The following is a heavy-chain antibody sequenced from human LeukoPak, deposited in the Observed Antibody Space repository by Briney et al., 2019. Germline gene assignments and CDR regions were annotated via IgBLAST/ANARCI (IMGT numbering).Heavy chain of an antibody. J-gene: IGHJ5*02. CDR2: IYYSGST. V-gene: IGHV4-59*01. CDR3: ARDPSAGYCSSTSCYGWFDP. CDR1: GGSISSYY. D-gene: IGHD2-2*01. Sequence: SETLSLTCTVSGGSISSYYWSWIRQPPGKGLEWIGYIYYSGSTNYNPSLKSRVTISVDTSKNQFSLKLSSVTAADTAVYYCARDPSAGYCSSTSCYGWFDPWGQGTLVTVSS.